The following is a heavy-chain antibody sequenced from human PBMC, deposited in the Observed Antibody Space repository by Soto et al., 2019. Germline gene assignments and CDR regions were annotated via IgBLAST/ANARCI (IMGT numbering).Heavy chain of an antibody. Sequence: QPGGSLRLSCAASGFTFSSYGMHWVRQAPGKGLEWVAVIWYDGSNKYYADSVKGRFTISRDNSKNTLYLQMNSLRAEDTAVYYCARTRMIKEYYFDYWGQGTLVTVSS. CDR1: GFTFSSYG. D-gene: IGHD3-22*01. CDR3: ARTRMIKEYYFDY. J-gene: IGHJ4*02. V-gene: IGHV3-33*01. CDR2: IWYDGSNK.